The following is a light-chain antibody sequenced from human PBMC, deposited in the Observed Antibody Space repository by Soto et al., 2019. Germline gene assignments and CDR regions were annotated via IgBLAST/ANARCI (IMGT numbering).Light chain of an antibody. CDR2: EVN. CDR1: SSDVGSYDL. J-gene: IGLJ2*01. V-gene: IGLV2-23*02. Sequence: QSALTQPASVSGSPGQSITISCTGTSSDVGSYDLVSWYQQHPGKAPKLMIYEVNKRPSGISNRFSGSKSGNTASLTISGLQAEDEADFYCCSYAGSSAFGVFGGGTQLTVL. CDR3: CSYAGSSAFGV.